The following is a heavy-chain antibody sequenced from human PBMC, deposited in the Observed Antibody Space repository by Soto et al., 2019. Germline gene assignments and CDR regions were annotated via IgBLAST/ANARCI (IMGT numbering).Heavy chain of an antibody. J-gene: IGHJ6*02. CDR3: ASSRASYYYYYGMDV. V-gene: IGHV1-69*02. Sequence: QVQLVQSGAEVKKPGSSVKVSCKASGGTFSSYTISWVRQAPGQGLEWMGRIIPILGIANYAQKFQGRVTIPADKSTSTAYMELSSLRSEDTAVYYCASSRASYYYYYGMDVWGQGTTVTVSS. CDR1: GGTFSSYT. CDR2: IIPILGIA.